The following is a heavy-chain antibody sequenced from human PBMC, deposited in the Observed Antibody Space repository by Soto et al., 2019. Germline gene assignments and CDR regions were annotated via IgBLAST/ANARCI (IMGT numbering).Heavy chain of an antibody. CDR2: IDHSGST. Sequence: QLQLQESGSGLVKPSQTLSLTCAVSGGSISSGGYSWSWIRQPPGKGLEWIGYIDHSGSTYYNPSLKSRGTIAVDRSKNQFSLKLSSVTAADTAVYYCARGEYSSSWARFDPWGQGTLVTVSS. V-gene: IGHV4-30-2*01. J-gene: IGHJ5*02. CDR1: GGSISSGGYS. CDR3: ARGEYSSSWARFDP. D-gene: IGHD6-13*01.